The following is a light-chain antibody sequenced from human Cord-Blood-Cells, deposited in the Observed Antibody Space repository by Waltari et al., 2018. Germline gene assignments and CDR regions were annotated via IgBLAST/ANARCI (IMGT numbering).Light chain of an antibody. V-gene: IGKV4-1*01. J-gene: IGKJ1*01. CDR1: QCVLYRSNNKNY. Sequence: DIVMTQSPDSLAVSLGERATINCKSSQCVLYRSNNKNYLAWYQQKPEQPPKLLIYWASTRESGVPDRFSGSGSGTDFTLTISSLQAEDVAVYYCQQYYSTPWTFGQGTKVEIK. CDR2: WAS. CDR3: QQYYSTPWT.